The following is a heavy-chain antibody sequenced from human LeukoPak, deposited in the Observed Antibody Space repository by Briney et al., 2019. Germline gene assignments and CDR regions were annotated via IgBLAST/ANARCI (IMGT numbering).Heavy chain of an antibody. V-gene: IGHV4-59*01. D-gene: IGHD1-1*01. J-gene: IGHJ4*02. CDR2: IYYSGST. Sequence: PSETLSLTCTVSGGSISSYSWSWIRQPPGKGLEWIGYIYYSGSTNYNPSLKSRVTISVDTSKNQFSLKLSSVTAADTAVYYCARGPTGTDYWGQGTLVTVSS. CDR1: GGSISSYS. CDR3: ARGPTGTDY.